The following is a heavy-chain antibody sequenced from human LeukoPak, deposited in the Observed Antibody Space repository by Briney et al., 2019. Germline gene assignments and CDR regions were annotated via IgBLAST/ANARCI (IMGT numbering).Heavy chain of an antibody. J-gene: IGHJ3*02. D-gene: IGHD3-16*01. CDR2: IYTSGST. CDR3: ARFTLYETASFDI. CDR1: GGSISSFY. V-gene: IGHV4-4*07. Sequence: SETLSLTCTVSGGSISSFYWSWIRQPAGKGLEWIGRIYTSGSTNYNPSLKSRVTISVDTSKNQFSLKLRSVTAADTAVYYCARFTLYETASFDIWGQGTMVAVSS.